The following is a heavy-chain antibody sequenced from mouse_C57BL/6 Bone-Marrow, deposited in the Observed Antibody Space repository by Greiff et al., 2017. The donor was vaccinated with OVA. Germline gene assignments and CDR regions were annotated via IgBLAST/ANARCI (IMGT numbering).Heavy chain of an antibody. D-gene: IGHD2-5*01. CDR2: IDPENGDS. CDR3: TTAAYSNYYFDY. J-gene: IGHJ2*01. Sequence: VQLQQSGAELVRPGASVKLSCTASGFNIKDDYMHWVKQRPEQGLEWIGWIDPENGDSEYASKFQGKATITADTSSNTAYLQLSSLTSEDTAVYDCTTAAYSNYYFDYWGQGTTLTVSS. V-gene: IGHV14-4*01. CDR1: GFNIKDDY.